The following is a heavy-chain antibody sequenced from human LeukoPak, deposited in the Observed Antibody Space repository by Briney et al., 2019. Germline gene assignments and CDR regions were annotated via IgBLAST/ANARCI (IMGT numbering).Heavy chain of an antibody. CDR1: DDSISSSSYH. Sequence: SETLSLTCTVSDDSISSSSYHWGWIRQPPGKGLVWIGSIYYSGSTYYNPSLKSRVTISVDTSKNQFSLKLSSVTAADTAVYYCARSRGGGDFSGWFDPWGQGTLVTVSS. J-gene: IGHJ5*02. V-gene: IGHV4-39*01. CDR2: IYYSGST. CDR3: ARSRGGGDFSGWFDP. D-gene: IGHD2-21*02.